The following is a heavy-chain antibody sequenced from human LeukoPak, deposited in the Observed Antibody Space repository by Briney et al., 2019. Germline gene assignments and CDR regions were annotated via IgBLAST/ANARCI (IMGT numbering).Heavy chain of an antibody. CDR3: ARTPNSGSYYVHFDY. CDR1: GGFISSYY. V-gene: IGHV4-59*08. CDR2: IYYSGST. Sequence: SQTLSLTCTVSGGFISSYYWSWIRRPPGKGLEWIGYIYYSGSTNYNPSLKSRVTISVDTSKNQFSLKLSSVTAADTAVYYCARTPNSGSYYVHFDYWGQETLVTVSS. D-gene: IGHD1-26*01. J-gene: IGHJ4*02.